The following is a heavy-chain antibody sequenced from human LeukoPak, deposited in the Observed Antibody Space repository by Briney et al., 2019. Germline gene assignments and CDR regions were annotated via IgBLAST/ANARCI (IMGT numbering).Heavy chain of an antibody. CDR2: IAGSSGYI. CDR3: ARDRGAYCGGDCYLGFDY. J-gene: IGHJ4*01. Sequence: GGSLRLSCAASGFTFSSYTMNWVRQAPGKGLEWVSSIAGSSGYISYADSVKGRLTISRYNAKKSLYLQMTSLTGEDTAVYYCARDRGAYCGGDCYLGFDYWGRGTLVTVSS. V-gene: IGHV3-21*01. CDR1: GFTFSSYT. D-gene: IGHD2-21*02.